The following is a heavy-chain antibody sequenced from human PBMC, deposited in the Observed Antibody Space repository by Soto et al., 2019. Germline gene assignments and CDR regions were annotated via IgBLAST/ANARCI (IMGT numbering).Heavy chain of an antibody. CDR2: ISAYNGNT. V-gene: IGHV1-18*01. J-gene: IGHJ3*02. D-gene: IGHD2-15*01. CDR1: GYTFSSYV. CDR3: ARVLCSGGSCYLPSDAFDI. Sequence: ASVKGSCKASGYTFSSYVMRWVRQAPGQRLEWMGWISAYNGNTNYAQKLQGRVTMTTDTSTSTAYMELRSLRSDDTAVYYCARVLCSGGSCYLPSDAFDIWGQGTMVTVSS.